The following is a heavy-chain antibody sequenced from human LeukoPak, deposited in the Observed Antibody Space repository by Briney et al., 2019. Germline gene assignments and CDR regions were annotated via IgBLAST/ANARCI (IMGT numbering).Heavy chain of an antibody. J-gene: IGHJ4*02. V-gene: IGHV3-15*01. D-gene: IGHD1-26*01. CDR3: NTQWELLESFDY. CDR1: GFTFSNAW. CDR2: IKSKTDGGTT. Sequence: GGSLRLSCAASGFTFSNAWMSWVRQAPGKGLEWVGRIKSKTDGGTTDYAAPVKGRFAISRDDSKNTLYLQMNSLKTEDTAVYFWNTQWELLESFDYWGQGTLVTVSS.